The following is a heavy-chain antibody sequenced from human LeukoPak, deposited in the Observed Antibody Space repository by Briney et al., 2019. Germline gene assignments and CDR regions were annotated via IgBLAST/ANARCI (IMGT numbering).Heavy chain of an antibody. Sequence: ASAKVSCKASGYTFTSYDINWVRQATGQGLEWMGWMNPNSGNTGYAQKFQGRVTMTRNTSISTAYMELSSLRSEDTAVCYCARALNRRTAMVNYWGQGTLVTVSS. CDR1: GYTFTSYD. CDR3: ARALNRRTAMVNY. D-gene: IGHD5-18*01. V-gene: IGHV1-8*01. CDR2: MNPNSGNT. J-gene: IGHJ4*02.